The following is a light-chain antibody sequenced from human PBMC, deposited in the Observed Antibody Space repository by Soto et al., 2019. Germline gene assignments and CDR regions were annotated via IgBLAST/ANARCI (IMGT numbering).Light chain of an antibody. CDR3: QSYDSSLSGSV. CDR1: SSNIGAGYD. J-gene: IGLJ3*02. V-gene: IGLV1-40*01. CDR2: GSI. Sequence: QYVLTQPPSVSGAPGQRVTLSCTGSSSNIGAGYDVHWYQQLPGTAPKLLIYGSINRPSGVPDRFSGSKSGTSASLAITGLRTEDEADYYCQSYDSSLSGSVFGGGTKVTVL.